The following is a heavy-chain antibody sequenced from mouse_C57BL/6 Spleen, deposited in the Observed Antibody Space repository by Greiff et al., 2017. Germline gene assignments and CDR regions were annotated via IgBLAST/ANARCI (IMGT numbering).Heavy chain of an antibody. CDR2: IDPENGDT. J-gene: IGHJ4*01. CDR1: GFNIKDDY. V-gene: IGHV14-4*01. Sequence: EVQLQQSGAELVRPGASVKLSCTASGFNIKDDYMHWVKQRPEQGLEWIGWIDPENGDTEYASKFQGKATITADTSSNTAYLQLSSLTSEDTAVYYCTPWNYYGSSYAMDYWGQGTSVTVSS. D-gene: IGHD1-1*01. CDR3: TPWNYYGSSYAMDY.